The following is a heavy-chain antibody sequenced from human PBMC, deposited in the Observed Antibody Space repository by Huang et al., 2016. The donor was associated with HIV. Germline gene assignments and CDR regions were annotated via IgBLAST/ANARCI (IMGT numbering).Heavy chain of an antibody. D-gene: IGHD3-22*01. CDR3: ARHFSYYDSSGYTPWDAFDI. CDR1: GGSITSSSYY. V-gene: IGHV4-39*01. J-gene: IGHJ3*02. Sequence: QLQLQGSGPGLVKPSETLSLTCTVSGGSITSSSYYWGWIRQPPGKGLEGVGSIYCRGSTDYNPSLKGGVTVAVDRSKNRFSLKLSSVTAADTAVYYCARHFSYYDSSGYTPWDAFDIWGQGTMVTVSS. CDR2: IYCRGST.